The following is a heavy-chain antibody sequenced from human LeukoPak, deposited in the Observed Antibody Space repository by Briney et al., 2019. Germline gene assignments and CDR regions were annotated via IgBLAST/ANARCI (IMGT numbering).Heavy chain of an antibody. D-gene: IGHD3-10*01. CDR2: IYYSGST. CDR1: GGSISSYY. Sequence: SETLSLTCTVSGGSISSYYWSWIRQPPGKGLEWIGYIYYSGSTSYNPSLKSRVTISVDTSKNQFSLKLSSVTAADTAVYYCARALLWFGELSYYFDYCGQGTLVTVSS. V-gene: IGHV4-59*01. CDR3: ARALLWFGELSYYFDY. J-gene: IGHJ4*02.